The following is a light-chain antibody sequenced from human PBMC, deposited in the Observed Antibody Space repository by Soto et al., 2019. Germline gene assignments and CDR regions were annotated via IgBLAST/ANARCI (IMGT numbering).Light chain of an antibody. CDR1: QSVSTN. J-gene: IGKJ2*01. Sequence: EIVMTQSPATLSVSPGERATLSCRASQSVSTNLAWYQQQPGQSPRLLIYGASTRATGIPARFSGSGSETEFTLTISSLQSEDFAVYYCQQYTNWPPYTFGQGTNLEIK. CDR3: QQYTNWPPYT. V-gene: IGKV3-15*01. CDR2: GAS.